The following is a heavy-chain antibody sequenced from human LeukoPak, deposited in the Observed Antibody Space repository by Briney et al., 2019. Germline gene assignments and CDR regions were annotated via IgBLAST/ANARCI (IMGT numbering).Heavy chain of an antibody. CDR2: ISGSGGST. CDR1: GFTFSSYT. CDR3: AKAYYDFWSGYRY. J-gene: IGHJ4*02. Sequence: SCKASGFTFSSYTMSWVRQAPGKGLEWVSAISGSGGSTYYADSVKGRFTISRDNSKNTLYLQMNSLRAEDTAVYYCAKAYYDFWSGYRYWGQGTLVTVSS. V-gene: IGHV3-23*01. D-gene: IGHD3-3*01.